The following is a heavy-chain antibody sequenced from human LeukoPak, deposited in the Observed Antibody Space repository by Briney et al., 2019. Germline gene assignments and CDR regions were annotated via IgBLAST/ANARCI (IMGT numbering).Heavy chain of an antibody. D-gene: IGHD6-13*01. Sequence: PGGSLRLSCAASGFTFSSYAMSWVRQAPGKGLEWVSTITGSGGSTYYADSVKGRFTISTENSKNTLYLQMNSLRAEDTAVYYCAKPPPDSSSWLFDYWGQGTLVTVSS. CDR3: AKPPPDSSSWLFDY. CDR2: ITGSGGST. J-gene: IGHJ4*02. V-gene: IGHV3-23*01. CDR1: GFTFSSYA.